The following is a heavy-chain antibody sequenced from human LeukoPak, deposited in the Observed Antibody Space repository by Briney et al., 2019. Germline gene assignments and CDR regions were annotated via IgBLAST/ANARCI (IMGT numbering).Heavy chain of an antibody. CDR1: GYSISSGYY. CDR3: ARHVTSGLYYFDY. J-gene: IGHJ4*02. D-gene: IGHD6-25*01. Sequence: SETLSLTCTVSGYSISSGYYWGWIRQPPGKGLEWTGSIDHSGSTHYNPSLKSRVTISVDTSKNQFSLKLSSVTAADTAVYYCARHVTSGLYYFDYWGQGTLVTVSS. V-gene: IGHV4-38-2*02. CDR2: IDHSGST.